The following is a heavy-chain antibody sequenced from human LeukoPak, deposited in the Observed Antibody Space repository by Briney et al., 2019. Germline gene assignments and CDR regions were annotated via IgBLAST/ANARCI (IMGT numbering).Heavy chain of an antibody. CDR2: ISAYNGNT. V-gene: IGHV1-18*01. CDR1: GYTFTSYG. Sequence: GASVKVSCKASGYTFTSYGISWVRQAPGQGLEWMGWISAYNGNTNYAQKLQGRVTMTTGTSTSTAYMELRSLRSDDTAVYYCARDRIAARPSEFDYWGQGTLVTVSS. D-gene: IGHD6-6*01. CDR3: ARDRIAARPSEFDY. J-gene: IGHJ4*02.